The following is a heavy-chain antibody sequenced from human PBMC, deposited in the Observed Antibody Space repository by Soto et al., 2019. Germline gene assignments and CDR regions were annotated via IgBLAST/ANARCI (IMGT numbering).Heavy chain of an antibody. CDR3: AGELKDYDDSVRGFDS. D-gene: IGHD4-17*01. V-gene: IGHV3-48*01. Sequence: VQLVESGGGLVQPGGSLRLSCAASGFTFSIYGFNWVRQAPGRGLEWISYISSTSKTIYYADSVKGRFIISRVNAENSLVLQRNHLRAYDTAVYYCAGELKDYDDSVRGFDSWGQGTLMTVSS. CDR1: GFTFSIYG. CDR2: ISSTSKTI. J-gene: IGHJ4*02.